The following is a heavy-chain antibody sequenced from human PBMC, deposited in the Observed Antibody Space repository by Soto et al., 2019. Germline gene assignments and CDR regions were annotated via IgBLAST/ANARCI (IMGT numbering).Heavy chain of an antibody. D-gene: IGHD6-19*01. J-gene: IGHJ4*02. CDR3: ARGWYYFDY. V-gene: IGHV3-23*01. Sequence: SLRLSCTASGFTFTTYAMTWVRQAPGKGLEWVSALSPSGGSTSYADSVKGRVTISRDNSKNTLYLQMNTLRPEDTAVYYCARGWYYFDYWGQGTLVTVSS. CDR2: LSPSGGST. CDR1: GFTFTTYA.